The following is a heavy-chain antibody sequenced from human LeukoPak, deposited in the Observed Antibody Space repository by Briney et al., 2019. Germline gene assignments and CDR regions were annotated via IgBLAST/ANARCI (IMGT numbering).Heavy chain of an antibody. V-gene: IGHV3-20*04. J-gene: IGHJ6*04. CDR2: VNLNGGTT. Sequence: PGGSLRLSCAASGFTFDDYGMSWVRQAPGKGLEWVSGVNLNGGTTGYADSVKGRFTISRDNAKNSLYLRMNSLRAEDTALYYCATSFYGSGTLDLDVWGKGTTVTVSS. D-gene: IGHD3-10*01. CDR1: GFTFDDYG. CDR3: ATSFYGSGTLDLDV.